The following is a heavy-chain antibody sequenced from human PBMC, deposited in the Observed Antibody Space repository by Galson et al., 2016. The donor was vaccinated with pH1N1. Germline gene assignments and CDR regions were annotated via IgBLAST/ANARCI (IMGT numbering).Heavy chain of an antibody. CDR2: IIGMFGTT. CDR3: ARSRGYSYGSYYFDN. CDR1: GGTFSSYA. V-gene: IGHV1-69*13. J-gene: IGHJ4*02. Sequence: SVKASCKASGGTFSSYAVSWVRQAPGQGLEWVGGIIGMFGTTTYAQKLQGRVTITAEELTSSSYMELTSLTSEDTALYYCARSRGYSYGSYYFDNWGQGTLVTVSS. D-gene: IGHD5-18*01.